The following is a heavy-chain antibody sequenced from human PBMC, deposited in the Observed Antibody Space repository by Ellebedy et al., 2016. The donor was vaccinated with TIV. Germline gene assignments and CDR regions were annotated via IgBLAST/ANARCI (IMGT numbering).Heavy chain of an antibody. CDR3: ARSSYPYYFDY. CDR1: GFTFSNYW. V-gene: IGHV3-74*03. Sequence: GESLKISXAASGFTFSNYWMHWVRQAPGKGLVWVSLIHGDGGDTTYADSGKGRFTISRDNAKNTLYLQMNNLRPEDTAVYYCARSSYPYYFDYWGQGTQVTVSS. CDR2: IHGDGGDT. J-gene: IGHJ4*02.